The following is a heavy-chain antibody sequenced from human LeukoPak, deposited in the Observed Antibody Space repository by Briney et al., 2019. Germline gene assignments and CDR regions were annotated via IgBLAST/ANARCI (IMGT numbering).Heavy chain of an antibody. CDR3: AKGVSSSIYYFDY. CDR1: RFTFSSYV. Sequence: GGSLRLSCAASRFTFSSYVMSWVRQAPGKGVEWVSAIGGSAGITYYADSVKGRFTITRDNSKNTLYLQMNSLRVEDTAVYYCAKGVSSSIYYFDYWGQGTLVTVSS. V-gene: IGHV3-23*01. D-gene: IGHD6-6*01. J-gene: IGHJ4*02. CDR2: IGGSAGIT.